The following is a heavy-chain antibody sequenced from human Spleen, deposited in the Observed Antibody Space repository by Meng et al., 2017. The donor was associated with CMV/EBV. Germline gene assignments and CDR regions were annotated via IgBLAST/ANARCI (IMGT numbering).Heavy chain of an antibody. CDR2: ITSDGNNE. D-gene: IGHD3-3*01. CDR3: AKDILPTIFGDVVIHAKLDS. V-gene: IGHV3-30*18. CDR1: GFSFRGFS. Sequence: GESLKISCAASGFSFRGFSMHWVRQAPGKGLEWVAVITSDGNNEYYADSVKGRFTISRDNAKTTLYLQMNSLRADDTAVYYCAKDILPTIFGDVVIHAKLDSWGQGTLVTVSS. J-gene: IGHJ4*02.